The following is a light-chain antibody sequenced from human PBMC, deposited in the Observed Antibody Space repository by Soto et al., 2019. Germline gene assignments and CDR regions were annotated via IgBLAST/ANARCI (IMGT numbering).Light chain of an antibody. CDR1: QTIFYSSNRKDY. CDR2: WAS. CDR3: RDHAQPPGE. V-gene: IGKV4-1*01. J-gene: IGKJ1*01. Sequence: DIVMTQSPDSLAVSLGERATINCRSSQTIFYSSNRKDYLAWYQQKPGQPPRVLIYWASTRESGVPDRFSGSGAGSDLNLTIISLQAGDVAVHSIRDHAQPPGEFGKGTKVDIK.